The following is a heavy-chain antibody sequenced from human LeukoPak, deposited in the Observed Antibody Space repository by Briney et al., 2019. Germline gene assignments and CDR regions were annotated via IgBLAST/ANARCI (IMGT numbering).Heavy chain of an antibody. J-gene: IGHJ4*02. CDR3: ASYGRTQWLPSIAFDY. CDR1: GGSISSYY. CDR2: IYYSGST. V-gene: IGHV4-59*12. Sequence: SETLSLTCTVSGGSISSYYWSWIRQPPGKGLEWIGYIYYSGSTNYNPSLKSRVTISVDTSKNQFSLKLSSVTAADTAVYYCASYGRTQWLPSIAFDYWGQGTLVTVSS. D-gene: IGHD3-22*01.